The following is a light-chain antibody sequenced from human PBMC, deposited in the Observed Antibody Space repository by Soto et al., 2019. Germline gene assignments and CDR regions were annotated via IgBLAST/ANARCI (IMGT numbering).Light chain of an antibody. Sequence: QSVLTQSASVSGSPGQWITISCTGTSSDVGGYNYVSWYQQHPGKAPKLIIYDVSNRPSGVSKRFSGSKSGNTASLTISGLQAEDEAYYYCSSQGVSSTLVFGGGTKLTVL. J-gene: IGLJ2*01. V-gene: IGLV2-14*01. CDR1: SSDVGGYNY. CDR3: SSQGVSSTLV. CDR2: DVS.